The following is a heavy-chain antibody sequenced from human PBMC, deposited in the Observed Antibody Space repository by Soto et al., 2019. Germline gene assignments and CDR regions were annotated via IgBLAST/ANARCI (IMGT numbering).Heavy chain of an antibody. CDR2: IYYSGST. CDR1: GGSLSSYY. J-gene: IGHJ6*02. CDR3: ARVAAAGTTVYYYYYGMDV. D-gene: IGHD6-13*01. V-gene: IGHV4-59*01. Sequence: SETLSLTCTVSGGSLSSYYLSWIRPPPGKGLERIGYIYYSGSTNYNPSLKSRVTISVDTSKNQFSLKLSSVTAGDTAVYYCARVAAAGTTVYYYYYGMDVWGQGTTVTVSS.